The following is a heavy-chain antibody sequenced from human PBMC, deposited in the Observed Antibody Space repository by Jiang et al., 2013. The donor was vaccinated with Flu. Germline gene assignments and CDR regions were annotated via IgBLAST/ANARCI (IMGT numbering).Heavy chain of an antibody. Sequence: LKPSETLSLTCAVYGGSFSGYYWSWIRQPPGKGLEWIGEINHSGSTNYNPSLKSRVTISVDTSKNQFSLKLSSVTAADTAVYYCARVSPGYSSGWFDYWGQGTLVTVSS. D-gene: IGHD6-19*01. J-gene: IGHJ4*02. CDR1: GGSFSGYY. CDR2: INHSGST. CDR3: ARVSPGYSSGWFDY. V-gene: IGHV4-34*01.